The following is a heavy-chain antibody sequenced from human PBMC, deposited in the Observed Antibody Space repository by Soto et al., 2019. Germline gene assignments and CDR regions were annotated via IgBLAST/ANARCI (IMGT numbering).Heavy chain of an antibody. V-gene: IGHV4-59*01. CDR3: ARSPYYSNFDY. CDR2: IYYSGST. J-gene: IGHJ4*02. Sequence: SETLSLTCTVSGGSISSYYWSWIRQPPGKGLEWIGYIYYSGSTNYNPSLKSRVTISVDTSKNQFSLRLSSVTAADTAVYYCARSPYYSNFDYWGQGTLVTVSS. D-gene: IGHD4-4*01. CDR1: GGSISSYY.